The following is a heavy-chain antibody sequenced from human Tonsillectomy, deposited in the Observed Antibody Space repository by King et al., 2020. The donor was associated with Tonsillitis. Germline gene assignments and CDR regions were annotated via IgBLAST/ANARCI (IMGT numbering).Heavy chain of an antibody. D-gene: IGHD2-2*01. CDR2: INHSGST. Sequence: VQLQQWGAGLLKPSETLSLTCAVYVESFSNYYWSWIRQPPGKGLEWIGEINHSGSTNYNPSLKNPVTISVDTSKNQFSLKLSSVTAADTAVYYCARADIVVVPAARARYDYFDSWGQGTLVTVSS. CDR1: VESFSNYY. J-gene: IGHJ4*02. CDR3: ARADIVVVPAARARYDYFDS. V-gene: IGHV4-34*01.